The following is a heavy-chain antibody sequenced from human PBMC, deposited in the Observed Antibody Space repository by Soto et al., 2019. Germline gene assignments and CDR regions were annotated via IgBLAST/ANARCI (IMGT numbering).Heavy chain of an antibody. V-gene: IGHV1-3*01. CDR3: ARSIVVVTALDY. Sequence: ASVKVSCKASGYTFTSYAMHWVRQAPGQRLEWMGWINAGNGNTKYSQKFQGRVTITRDTSASTAYMELSSLRSEDTAVYHCARSIVVVTALDYWGQGALVNVSS. J-gene: IGHJ4*02. CDR1: GYTFTSYA. CDR2: INAGNGNT. D-gene: IGHD2-21*02.